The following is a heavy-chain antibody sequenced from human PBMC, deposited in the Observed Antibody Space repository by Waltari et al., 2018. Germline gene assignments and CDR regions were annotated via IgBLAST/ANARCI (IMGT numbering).Heavy chain of an antibody. V-gene: IGHV3-23*04. CDR2: ISGSGGST. CDR1: GFPFSSYA. CDR3: AKDRGSSWYFDY. J-gene: IGHJ4*02. D-gene: IGHD6-13*01. Sequence: EVQLVESGGGLVQPGGSLRLSCAASGFPFSSYALSWVRQAPGKGREWVSAISGSGGSTYYADSVKGRFTSSRDNSKNTLYLQMNRLRAEDTAVYYCAKDRGSSWYFDYWGQGTLVTVSS.